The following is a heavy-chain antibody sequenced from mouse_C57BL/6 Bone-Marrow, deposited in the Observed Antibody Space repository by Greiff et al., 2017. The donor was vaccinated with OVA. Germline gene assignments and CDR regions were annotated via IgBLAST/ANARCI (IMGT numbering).Heavy chain of an antibody. D-gene: IGHD1-1*01. Sequence: VQLQQSGTVLARPGASVKMSCKTSGYTFTSYWMHWVKQRPGQGLEWIGAIYPGNSDISNKQKFKGKAKLTAVTTASTAYMEHSSLTNEDSAVYYCTRSLLLRPVDGAMDYWGQGTSVTVSS. CDR1: GYTFTSYW. CDR3: TRSLLLRPVDGAMDY. J-gene: IGHJ4*01. V-gene: IGHV1-5*01. CDR2: IYPGNSDI.